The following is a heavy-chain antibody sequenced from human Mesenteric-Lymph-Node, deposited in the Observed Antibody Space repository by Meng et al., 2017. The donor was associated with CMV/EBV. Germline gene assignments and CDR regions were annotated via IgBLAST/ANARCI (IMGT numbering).Heavy chain of an antibody. CDR3: ARSGGFGYSYGDFDN. J-gene: IGHJ4*02. CDR1: GFTFGDYY. CDR2: ISGSTTTM. D-gene: IGHD5-18*01. Sequence: GESLKISCAASGFTFGDYYMNWIRQTPGKGLEWVSYISGSTTTMYYVDSVKGRFTISRDNAKNSLYLQMNSLRAEDTAVYYCARSGGFGYSYGDFDNWGQGTLVTVSS. V-gene: IGHV3-11*01.